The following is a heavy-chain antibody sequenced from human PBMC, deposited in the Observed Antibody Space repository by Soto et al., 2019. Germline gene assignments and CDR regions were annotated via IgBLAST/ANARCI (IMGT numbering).Heavy chain of an antibody. V-gene: IGHV3-23*01. J-gene: IGHJ4*02. D-gene: IGHD2-2*01. CDR1: GFTFSSYA. CDR3: AKDPSPRGYCSSTSCAHYFDY. CDR2: ISGSGGST. Sequence: GGSLRLSCVASGFTFSSYAMSWVRQAPGKGLEWVSAISGSGGSTYYADSVKGRFTISRDNSKNTLYLQMNSLRAEDTAVYYCAKDPSPRGYCSSTSCAHYFDYWGQGTLVTVSS.